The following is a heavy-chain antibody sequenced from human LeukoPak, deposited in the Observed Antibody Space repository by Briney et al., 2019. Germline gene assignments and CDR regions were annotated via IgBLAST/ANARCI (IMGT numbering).Heavy chain of an antibody. D-gene: IGHD1-26*01. V-gene: IGHV3-33*01. J-gene: IGHJ4*02. CDR2: VTYDGYNK. Sequence: GGSLRLSCAASGFTFSNYGMHWVRQAPGKGLEWVAVVTYDGYNKYYAESVKGRCTISRDNSKSTVCLEMSSLRADDTAMYFCARDVGLRYFFDAWGQGTLVTVSS. CDR1: GFTFSNYG. CDR3: ARDVGLRYFFDA.